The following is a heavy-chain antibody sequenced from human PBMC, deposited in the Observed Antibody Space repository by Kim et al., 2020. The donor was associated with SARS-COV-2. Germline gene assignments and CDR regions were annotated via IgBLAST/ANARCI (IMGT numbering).Heavy chain of an antibody. CDR1: GYSFTSYW. CDR2: IYPGDSDT. D-gene: IGHD3-22*01. J-gene: IGHJ6*02. Sequence: GESLKISCKGSGYSFTSYWIGWVRQMPGKGLEWMGIIYPGDSDTRYSPSFQGQVTISADKSISTAYLQWSSLKASDTAMYYCARQGDDSSGYYSPSLYYYYYGMDVWGQGTTVTVSS. CDR3: ARQGDDSSGYYSPSLYYYYYGMDV. V-gene: IGHV5-51*01.